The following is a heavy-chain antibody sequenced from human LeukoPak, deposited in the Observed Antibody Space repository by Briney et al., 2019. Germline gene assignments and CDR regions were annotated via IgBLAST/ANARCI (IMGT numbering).Heavy chain of an antibody. D-gene: IGHD2-2*01. J-gene: IGHJ6*03. CDR1: GFTFSSYA. CDR2: ISGSGGST. V-gene: IGHV3-23*01. CDR3: AKGQRNNYYYMDV. Sequence: PGRSLRLSCAASGFTFSSYAMSWVRQAPGKGLEWVSAISGSGGSTYYADSVKGRFTISRDNSKNTLYLQMNSLRAEDTAVYYCAKGQRNNYYYMDVWGKGTTVTVSS.